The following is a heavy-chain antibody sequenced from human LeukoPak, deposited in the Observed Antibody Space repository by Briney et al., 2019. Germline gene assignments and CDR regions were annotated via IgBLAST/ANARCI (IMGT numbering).Heavy chain of an antibody. Sequence: GASVTVSCKASGYIFTNYDVNWVRQVPGQGLEWMGGIIPIFGTANYAQKFEGRVTITTDESTSTAYMELSSLRSEDTAVYYCARGAPYDILTGYSTSFDYWGQGTLVTVSS. CDR3: ARGAPYDILTGYSTSFDY. CDR1: GYIFTNYD. J-gene: IGHJ4*02. CDR2: IIPIFGTA. D-gene: IGHD3-9*01. V-gene: IGHV1-69*05.